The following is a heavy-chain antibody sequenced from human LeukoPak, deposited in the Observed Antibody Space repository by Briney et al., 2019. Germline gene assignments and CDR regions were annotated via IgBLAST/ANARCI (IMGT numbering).Heavy chain of an antibody. CDR2: MNPNSGNT. V-gene: IGHV1-8*01. J-gene: IGHJ5*02. CDR1: GYTFSTYD. Sequence: GASVKVSCQASGYTFSTYDINWVRQAPGHGLEWMGWMNPNSGNTGYAQTFQGRVTFTRNISINSAYMELTGLTYNDTSTFYCARVPGYSTGSRNWFAPWGQGTLVIVSS. CDR3: ARVPGYSTGSRNWFAP. D-gene: IGHD6-19*01.